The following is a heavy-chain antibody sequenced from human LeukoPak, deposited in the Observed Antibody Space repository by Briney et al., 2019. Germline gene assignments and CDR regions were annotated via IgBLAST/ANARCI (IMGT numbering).Heavy chain of an antibody. V-gene: IGHV4-59*02. D-gene: IGHD7-27*01. CDR1: GGSATSYY. J-gene: IGHJ3*02. Sequence: SETLSLTCTVSGGSATSYYWSWIRQSPGKGLEWIGYIDYSGRTNYNPSLKSRVTISVDTSKNQFSLKLSSVAAADTAVYYCARDFPSLGDAFNIWGQGTMVTVSS. CDR2: IDYSGRT. CDR3: ARDFPSLGDAFNI.